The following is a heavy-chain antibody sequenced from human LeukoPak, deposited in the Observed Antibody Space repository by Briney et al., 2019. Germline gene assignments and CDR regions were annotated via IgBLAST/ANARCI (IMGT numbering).Heavy chain of an antibody. CDR2: IYYSGST. V-gene: IGHV4-59*01. J-gene: IGHJ5*02. Sequence: SETLSLTCTVSGGSISSYYWSWIRQPPGKGLEWIGYIYYSGSTNYNPSLKSRVTISVDTSKNQFSLKLSSVTAADTAVYYCARALYYYDSSGHPWSDPWGQGTLVTVSS. CDR1: GGSISSYY. CDR3: ARALYYYDSSGHPWSDP. D-gene: IGHD3-22*01.